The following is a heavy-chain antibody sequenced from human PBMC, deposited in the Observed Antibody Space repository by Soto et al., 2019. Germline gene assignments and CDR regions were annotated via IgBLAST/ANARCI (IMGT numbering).Heavy chain of an antibody. CDR3: ARGVRIFGVVMQPYGMDV. V-gene: IGHV3-33*01. J-gene: IGHJ6*02. Sequence: GGSLRLSCAASGFTFSSYGMHWVRQAPGKGLEWVAVIWYDGSNKYYADSVKGRFTISRDNSKNTLYLQMNSLRAEDTAVYYCARGVRIFGVVMQPYGMDVWGQGTTVTVSS. D-gene: IGHD3-3*01. CDR1: GFTFSSYG. CDR2: IWYDGSNK.